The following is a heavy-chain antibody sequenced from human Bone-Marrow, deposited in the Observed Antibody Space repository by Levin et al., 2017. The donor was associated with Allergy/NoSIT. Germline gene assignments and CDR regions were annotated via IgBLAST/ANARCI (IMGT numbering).Heavy chain of an antibody. V-gene: IGHV3-48*02. D-gene: IGHD1-26*01. Sequence: ETLSLTCAASGFTFSPYSMNWVRQAPGKGLEWVSYISSSSSTIYYADSVKGRFTISRDNAKNLLYLQMNSLRDEDTAVYYCAREREKGYWGQGTLVTVSS. CDR1: GFTFSPYS. CDR3: AREREKGY. CDR2: ISSSSSTI. J-gene: IGHJ4*02.